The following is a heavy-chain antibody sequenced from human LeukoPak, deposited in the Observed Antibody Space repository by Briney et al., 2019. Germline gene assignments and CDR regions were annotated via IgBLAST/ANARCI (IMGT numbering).Heavy chain of an antibody. CDR3: AKNPPPLPKHHNYGMDV. V-gene: IGHV3-48*04. D-gene: IGHD2/OR15-2a*01. Sequence: GGSLRLSCAASGFTFSSYSMNWVRQAPGKGLEWLSYISSSSSTIYYADSVKGRFTISRDNAKNSLYLQMNSLRAEDTAVYYCAKNPPPLPKHHNYGMDVWGQGTTVTVSS. CDR1: GFTFSSYS. CDR2: ISSSSSTI. J-gene: IGHJ6*02.